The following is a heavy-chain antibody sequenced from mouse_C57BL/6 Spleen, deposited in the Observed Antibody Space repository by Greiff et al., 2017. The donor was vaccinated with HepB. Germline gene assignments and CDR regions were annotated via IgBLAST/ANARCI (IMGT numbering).Heavy chain of an antibody. D-gene: IGHD1-1*01. CDR1: GFTFSDYY. CDR2: ITYDGSST. V-gene: IGHV5-16*01. J-gene: IGHJ2*01. Sequence: EVQLVESEGGLVQPGSSMKLSCTASGFTFSDYYMAWVRQVPEKGLEWVANITYDGSSTYYLDSLKSRFIISGDNAKNILYLQMSSLKSEDTATYYCARHYGSSFYYFDYWGQGTTLTVSS. CDR3: ARHYGSSFYYFDY.